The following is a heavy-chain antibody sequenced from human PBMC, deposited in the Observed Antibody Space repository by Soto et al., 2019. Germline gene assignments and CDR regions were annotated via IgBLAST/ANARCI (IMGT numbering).Heavy chain of an antibody. CDR3: ARGLAFGIFGVVHKRKAHYYYYMDV. Sequence: ASVKVSCKASGYTFTSYYMHWVRQAPGQGLEWMGIINPSGGSTSYAQKLQGRVTMTRDTSTSTVYMELSSLRSEDTAVYYCARGLAFGIFGVVHKRKAHYYYYMDVWGKGTTVTVSS. CDR2: INPSGGST. CDR1: GYTFTSYY. J-gene: IGHJ6*03. V-gene: IGHV1-46*03. D-gene: IGHD3-3*01.